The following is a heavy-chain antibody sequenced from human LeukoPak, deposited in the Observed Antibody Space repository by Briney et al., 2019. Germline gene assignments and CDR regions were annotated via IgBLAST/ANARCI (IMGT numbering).Heavy chain of an antibody. CDR2: IYYSGST. V-gene: IGHV4-59*01. J-gene: IGHJ4*02. D-gene: IGHD5-24*01. Sequence: SETLSLTCTVSGGSISGYFWSWIRQPPEKGLEWIAYIYYSGSTDYSPSLKSRVTISVDTSKNLFSLKLSSVTAADTAVYYCARGRDGYNLGFDYWGQGTLVTVSS. CDR3: ARGRDGYNLGFDY. CDR1: GGSISGYF.